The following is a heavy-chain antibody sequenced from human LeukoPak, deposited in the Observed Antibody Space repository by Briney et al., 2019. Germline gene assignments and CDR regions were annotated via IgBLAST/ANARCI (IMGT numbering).Heavy chain of an antibody. CDR1: GGSISSYY. V-gene: IGHV4-59*01. CDR2: ISYSGST. CDR3: ANRGSYGAFDI. Sequence: PSETLSLTCTVSGGSISSYYWSWIRQPPGKGLEWIGYISYSGSTGYNPSLKSRVTISVDTSKNQFSLKLSSVTAADTAVYYCANRGSYGAFDIWGQGTMVTVSS. D-gene: IGHD1-26*01. J-gene: IGHJ3*02.